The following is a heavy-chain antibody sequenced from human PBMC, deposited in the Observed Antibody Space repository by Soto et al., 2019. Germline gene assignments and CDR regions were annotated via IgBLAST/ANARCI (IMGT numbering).Heavy chain of an antibody. D-gene: IGHD3-16*01. J-gene: IGHJ6*02. CDR1: GFTFSSYW. Sequence: EVQLVESRGGLVQPGGTLRPSCAATGFTFSSYWMHWVRQAPGKGLVWVSRINSDGSSTSYADSVKGRFTISRDNAKNTLYLQMNSLRAEDTAVYYCTRTTPFMMDMDVWGQGTTVTVSS. CDR3: TRTTPFMMDMDV. V-gene: IGHV3-74*01. CDR2: INSDGSST.